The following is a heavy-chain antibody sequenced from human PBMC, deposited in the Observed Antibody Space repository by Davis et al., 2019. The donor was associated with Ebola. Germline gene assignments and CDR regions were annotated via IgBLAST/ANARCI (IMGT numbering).Heavy chain of an antibody. CDR2: IYYSGST. CDR3: ARYDSGWYKYYFDY. V-gene: IGHV4-61*01. CDR1: GGSVSSGSYY. J-gene: IGHJ4*02. D-gene: IGHD6-19*01. Sequence: PSETLSLTCTVSGGSVSSGSYYWSWIRQPPGKGLEWIGYIYYSGSTNYNPSLKSRVTISVDTSKNQFSLKLSSVTAADTAVYYCARYDSGWYKYYFDYWGQGTLVTVST.